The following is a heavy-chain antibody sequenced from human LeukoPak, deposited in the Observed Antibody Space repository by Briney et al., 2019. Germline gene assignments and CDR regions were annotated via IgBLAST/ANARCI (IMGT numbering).Heavy chain of an antibody. CDR2: ISSGSSYI. D-gene: IGHD3-10*02. V-gene: IGHV3-21*01. CDR3: AELGITMIGGV. J-gene: IGHJ6*04. Sequence: GGSLRLSCAASGFTFNTYSMNWVRQAPGKGLEWVSSISSGSSYIYYADSVKGRFTISRDNAKNSLYLQMNSLRAEDTAVYYCAELGITMIGGVWGKGTTVTISS. CDR1: GFTFNTYS.